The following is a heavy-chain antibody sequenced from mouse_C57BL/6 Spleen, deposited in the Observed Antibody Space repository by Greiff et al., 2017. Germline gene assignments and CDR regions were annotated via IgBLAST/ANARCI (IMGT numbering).Heavy chain of an antibody. CDR1: GFNFTDYY. D-gene: IGHD1-1*01. Sequence: VKLQESGAELVKPGASVKLSCTASGFNFTDYYMHWVKQRTEQGLEWIGRIDPEDGETKYAPKFQGKATLTADTSSNTAYLQLSSLTSEDTAVYYCATTTVVACYFDYWGQGTTLTVSS. V-gene: IGHV14-2*01. J-gene: IGHJ2*01. CDR2: IDPEDGET. CDR3: ATTTVVACYFDY.